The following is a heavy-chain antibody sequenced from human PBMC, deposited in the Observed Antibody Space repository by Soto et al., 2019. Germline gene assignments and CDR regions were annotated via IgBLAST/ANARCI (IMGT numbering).Heavy chain of an antibody. CDR2: IYYSGST. J-gene: IGHJ4*02. CDR1: GGSISSYY. Sequence: SETLSLTCTVSGGSISSYYWSWIRQPPGKGLEWIGYIYYSGSTNYNPSLKSRVTILVDTSKNQFSLKLSSVTAADTAVYYCGRRYSSSFDYWGQGTLVTVSS. V-gene: IGHV4-59*08. CDR3: GRRYSSSFDY. D-gene: IGHD6-13*01.